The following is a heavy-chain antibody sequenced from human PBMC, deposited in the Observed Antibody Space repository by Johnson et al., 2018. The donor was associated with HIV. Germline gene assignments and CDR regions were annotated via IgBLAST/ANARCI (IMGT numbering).Heavy chain of an antibody. J-gene: IGHJ3*02. CDR3: ARPYNWNFYDAFDI. V-gene: IGHV3-30-3*01. D-gene: IGHD1-7*01. CDR1: GFTFSNYA. Sequence: QMQLVESGGGVVQPGRSLRLSCAASGFTFSNYAIHWVRQAPGKGLEWVAVISSDGSTKYYADSVKGRFTISRDNSKNTLYLQMNSLRTEDTAVYYCARPYNWNFYDAFDIWGQGTMVTVSS. CDR2: ISSDGSTK.